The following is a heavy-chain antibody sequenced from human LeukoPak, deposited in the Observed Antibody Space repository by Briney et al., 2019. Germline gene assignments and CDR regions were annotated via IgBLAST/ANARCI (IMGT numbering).Heavy chain of an antibody. CDR3: ARKVSNHRSIAARGAFDI. D-gene: IGHD6-6*01. J-gene: IGHJ3*02. CDR2: IYYSGST. Sequence: ADTLALTCTVWGRSISIYYGSCIRDPREKGLEGIGYIYYSGSTNYNPSLKSRVTISVDTSKNQFSLKLSSVTAADTAVYYCARKVSNHRSIAARGAFDIWGQGTMVTVSS. V-gene: IGHV4-59*07. CDR1: GRSISIYY.